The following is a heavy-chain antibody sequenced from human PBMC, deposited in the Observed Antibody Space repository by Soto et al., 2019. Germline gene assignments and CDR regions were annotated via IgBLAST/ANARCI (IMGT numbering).Heavy chain of an antibody. Sequence: QVQLVQSGAEVKKPGASVKVSCKSSGYTFTSYGTSWLRQAPGQGLEWMGWINPYTGNTNYAQKLQGRVTMTTDTTTNTAYMELRSIRSDNTAVYYSARDWLGIDYWGQGTLVTVSS. CDR2: INPYTGNT. CDR1: GYTFTSYG. CDR3: ARDWLGIDY. J-gene: IGHJ4*02. V-gene: IGHV1-18*01. D-gene: IGHD3-10*01.